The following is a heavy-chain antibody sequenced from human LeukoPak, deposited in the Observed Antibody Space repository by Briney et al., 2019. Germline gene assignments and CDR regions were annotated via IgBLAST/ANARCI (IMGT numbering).Heavy chain of an antibody. CDR2: IIPIFGTA. V-gene: IGHV1-69*13. Sequence: ASVTVSCKASGGTFSSYAISRVRQAPGQGLEWMGGIIPIFGTANYAQKFQGRVTITADESTSTAYMELSSLRSEDTAVYYCARALYYDYVWGSYHLYYFDYWGQGTLVTVSS. J-gene: IGHJ4*02. CDR3: ARALYYDYVWGSYHLYYFDY. D-gene: IGHD3-16*02. CDR1: GGTFSSYA.